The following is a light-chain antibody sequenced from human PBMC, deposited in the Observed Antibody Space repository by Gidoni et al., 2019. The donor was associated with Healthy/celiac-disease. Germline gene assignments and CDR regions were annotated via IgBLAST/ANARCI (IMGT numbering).Light chain of an antibody. Sequence: QSIAGVPSRFSGSGSGTDFNFTISSLEAEDAATYYCQQGNKHHITFGQGTRLEIK. CDR3: QQGNKHHIT. J-gene: IGKJ5*01. V-gene: IGKV6-21*02.